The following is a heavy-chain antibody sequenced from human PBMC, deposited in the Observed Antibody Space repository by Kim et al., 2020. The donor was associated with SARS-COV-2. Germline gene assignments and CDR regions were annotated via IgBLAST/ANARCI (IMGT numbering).Heavy chain of an antibody. J-gene: IGHJ2*01. CDR1: GFTFSNYA. D-gene: IGHD3-3*01. CDR2: IKAAGDTT. Sequence: GGSLRLSCAASGFTFSNYAMSWVRQAPGKGLEWVSVIKAAGDTTYYADSVKGRFTISRDNSKNTLWLQMQSLGAEDTATYYCAKYLPDWGSYYAWYFDLWGRGTLVTVSS. CDR3: AKYLPDWGSYYAWYFDL. V-gene: IGHV3-23*01.